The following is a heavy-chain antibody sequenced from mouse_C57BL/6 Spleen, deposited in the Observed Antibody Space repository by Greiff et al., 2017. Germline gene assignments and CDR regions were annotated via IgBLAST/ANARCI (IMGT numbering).Heavy chain of an antibody. D-gene: IGHD6-1*01. V-gene: IGHV2-2*01. J-gene: IGHJ4*01. Sequence: QLQESGPGLVQPPQSLLIICSASCFSSTSYGVHWVRQPPGKGLEWLVVIWSGGSTDYNAAFISRLSISKDNSKNHVFFKMNSLQADDTAIYYCAECHGYAMDYWGQGTSVTVSS. CDR2: IWSGGST. CDR3: AECHGYAMDY. CDR1: CFSSTSYG.